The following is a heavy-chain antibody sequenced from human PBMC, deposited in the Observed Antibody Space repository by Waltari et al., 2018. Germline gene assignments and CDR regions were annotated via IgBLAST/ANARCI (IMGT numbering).Heavy chain of an antibody. Sequence: EVQLLQSGAEVKKPGTPVKISCKVSGDTFTDHYIHWIQQAPGKGLQWMGLLDPEDGQAVYAEKCQGRVTMTADTSIHTAYMELTSLTSEDTAFYYCAAALGGGISASRPFHFWGQGTMITVSS. J-gene: IGHJ3*01. CDR3: AAALGGGISASRPFHF. CDR2: LDPEDGQA. CDR1: GDTFTDHY. D-gene: IGHD3-10*01. V-gene: IGHV1-69-2*01.